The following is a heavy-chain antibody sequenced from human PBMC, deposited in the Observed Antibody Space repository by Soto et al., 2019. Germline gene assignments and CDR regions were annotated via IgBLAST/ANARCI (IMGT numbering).Heavy chain of an antibody. Sequence: GGSLRLSCSVSGFTFSRYAMHWVRQAPGKGLEYVSGISSNGEKTYYADPVKGRFTISRDNSKNTLYLQMGSLRGEDTALYHCVKSATIAAAATDYFDYWGQGTLVTVPQ. CDR3: VKSATIAAAATDYFDY. J-gene: IGHJ4*02. D-gene: IGHD6-25*01. CDR2: ISSNGEKT. CDR1: GFTFSRYA. V-gene: IGHV3-64D*06.